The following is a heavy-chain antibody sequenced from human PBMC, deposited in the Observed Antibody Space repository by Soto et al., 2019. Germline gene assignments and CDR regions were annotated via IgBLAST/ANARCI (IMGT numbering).Heavy chain of an antibody. CDR2: ISSSSSYI. V-gene: IGHV3-21*01. J-gene: IGHJ6*02. CDR1: GFTFSSYS. D-gene: IGHD3-16*02. CDR3: AREEDYVWGSYRYYYGMDV. Sequence: LRLSCAASGFTFSSYSMNWVRQAPGKGLEWVSSISSSSSYIYYADSVKGRFTISRDNAKNSLYLQMNSLRAEDTAVYYCAREEDYVWGSYRYYYGMDVWGQGTTVTVSS.